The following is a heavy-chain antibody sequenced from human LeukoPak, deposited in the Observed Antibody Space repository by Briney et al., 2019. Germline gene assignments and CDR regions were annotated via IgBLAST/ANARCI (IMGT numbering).Heavy chain of an antibody. Sequence: GGSLRLSCVASGFTFHNFAMHWVRQAPGKGLEWVAVISNDERNKYYTDSVKGRFTISRDNSKNTVYLQMNSLRTEDTAVYYCAKSFYCSSTSCYPNWFDPWGQGTLVTVPS. V-gene: IGHV3-30-3*02. CDR3: AKSFYCSSTSCYPNWFDP. CDR2: ISNDERNK. J-gene: IGHJ5*02. CDR1: GFTFHNFA. D-gene: IGHD2-2*01.